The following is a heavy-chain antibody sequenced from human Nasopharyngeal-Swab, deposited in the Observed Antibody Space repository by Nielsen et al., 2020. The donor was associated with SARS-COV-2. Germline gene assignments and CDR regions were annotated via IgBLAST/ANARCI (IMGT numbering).Heavy chain of an antibody. J-gene: IGHJ2*01. CDR1: NGSFNPYY. V-gene: IGHV4-34*01. D-gene: IGHD4-17*01. CDR3: ARETSVTTLWYFDL. CDR2: INHAGIT. Sequence: SETLSLTCAVFNGSFNPYYWTCIRQPPGKVLEWIGEINHAGITKYNPSLKSRVAISVDTSQNQFSLKLSSVTAADTAVYYCARETSVTTLWYFDLWGRGTLVTVSS.